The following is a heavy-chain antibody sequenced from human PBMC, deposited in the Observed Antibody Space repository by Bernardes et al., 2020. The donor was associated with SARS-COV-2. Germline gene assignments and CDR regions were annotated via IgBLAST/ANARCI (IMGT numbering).Heavy chain of an antibody. V-gene: IGHV4-39*01. CDR3: ARMGGYSDYETYYYHYGMDV. Sequence: SETLSLTCNVSGGSIISGTYYWGWIRQPPGKGLEWIGTIHNRGESTYYNPSLKSRVTISADTSKNQFSLRLTSVTAADTAGYYCARMGGYSDYETYYYHYGMDVWGQGTTVTVSS. CDR2: IHNRGEST. J-gene: IGHJ6*02. D-gene: IGHD4-17*01. CDR1: GGSIISGTYY.